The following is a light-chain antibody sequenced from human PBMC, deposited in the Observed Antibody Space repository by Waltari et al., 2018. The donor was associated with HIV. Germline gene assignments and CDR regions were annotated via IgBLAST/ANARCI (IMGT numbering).Light chain of an antibody. CDR2: DNS. Sequence: QSVLTQPPSVSAAPGQKVTISCSSSSSNIGNDYVSWYQHVPGAPPRLLIYDNSKRPSGIPDRFSGSESGTSATLAITGLQTGDEADYYCGTWDRTLGGGVFGGGTKLTVL. J-gene: IGLJ3*02. CDR1: SSNIGNDY. V-gene: IGLV1-51*01. CDR3: GTWDRTLGGGV.